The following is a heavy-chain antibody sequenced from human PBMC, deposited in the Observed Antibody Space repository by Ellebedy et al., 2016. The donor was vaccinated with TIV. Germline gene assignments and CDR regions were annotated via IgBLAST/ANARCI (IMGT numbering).Heavy chain of an antibody. D-gene: IGHD5-12*01. CDR2: IIPIFGTA. J-gene: IGHJ6*02. CDR3: ARGAAVATIRLYYYYGMDV. V-gene: IGHV1-69*13. Sequence: ASVKVSCXASGGTFSSYAISWVRQAPGQGLEWMGGIIPIFGTAHYAQKFQGRVTITAAESTSTAYMELSSLRSEDTAVYYCARGAAVATIRLYYYYGMDVWGQGTTVTVSS. CDR1: GGTFSSYA.